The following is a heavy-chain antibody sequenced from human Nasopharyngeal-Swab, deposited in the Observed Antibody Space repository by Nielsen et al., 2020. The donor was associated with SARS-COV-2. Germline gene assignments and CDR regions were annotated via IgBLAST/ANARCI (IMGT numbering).Heavy chain of an antibody. CDR1: GFTFSSYS. V-gene: IGHV3-21*01. J-gene: IGHJ4*02. CDR2: ISSSSSYI. Sequence: GGSLRLSCAAYGFTFSSYSMNWVRQAPGKGLEWVSSISSSSSYIYYADSVKGRFTISRDNAKNSLYLQMNSLRAEDTAVYYCARWDYSNYDLDYWGQGTLVTVSS. CDR3: ARWDYSNYDLDY. D-gene: IGHD4-11*01.